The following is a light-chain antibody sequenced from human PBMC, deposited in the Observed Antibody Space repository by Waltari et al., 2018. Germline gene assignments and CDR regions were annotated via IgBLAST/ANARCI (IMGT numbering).Light chain of an antibody. CDR3: QEYVNLPAT. J-gene: IGKJ1*01. V-gene: IGKV3-20*01. CDR1: QSVRRS. Sequence: EIVLTQSPGTLYLSPGDRATLSCRASQSVRRSLTWYQQKPGQAPWLLIYDTSTRATGIPDRFSGSGSVTDFSLTISRLEPEDFAVYYCQEYVNLPATFGQGTKVEIK. CDR2: DTS.